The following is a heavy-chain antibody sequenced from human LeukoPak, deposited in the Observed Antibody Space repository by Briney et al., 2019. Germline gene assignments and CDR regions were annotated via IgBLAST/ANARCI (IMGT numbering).Heavy chain of an antibody. CDR2: IHISGST. J-gene: IGHJ4*02. CDR1: GFTVTSTY. V-gene: IGHV3-66*01. D-gene: IGHD2/OR15-2a*01. Sequence: GGSLRLSCAASGFTVTSTYITWVRQAPGKGLEWVSIIHISGSTYYADSVRGRFTISRDNSKNTVYLQMNSLRADDTAIYYCARAVEYLPLDYWGQGTLVAVSS. CDR3: ARAVEYLPLDY.